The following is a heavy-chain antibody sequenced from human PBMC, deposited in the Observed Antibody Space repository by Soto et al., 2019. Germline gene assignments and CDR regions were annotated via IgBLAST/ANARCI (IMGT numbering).Heavy chain of an antibody. V-gene: IGHV4-39*01. D-gene: IGHD1-1*01. Sequence: SETLSLTCTVSGGSISSSSYYRGWIRQPPGKGLQWIGSIYYSGTTYYNPSLKSRVTIFVDTSKNQFSLKLSSVTAADTAVYYCARLGRTTLRYYYMDVWGKGTTVTVSS. CDR2: IYYSGTT. J-gene: IGHJ6*03. CDR3: ARLGRTTLRYYYMDV. CDR1: GGSISSSSYY.